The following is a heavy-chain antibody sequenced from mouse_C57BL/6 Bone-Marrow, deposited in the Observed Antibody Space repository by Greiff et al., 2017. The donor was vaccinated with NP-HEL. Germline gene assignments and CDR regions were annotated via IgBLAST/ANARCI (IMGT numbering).Heavy chain of an antibody. V-gene: IGHV3-6*01. D-gene: IGHD2-4*01. J-gene: IGHJ3*01. CDR1: GYSITSGYY. CDR3: ARRDYLFAY. Sequence: ESGPGLVKPSQSLSLTCSVTGYSITSGYYWNWIRQFPGNKLEWMGYISYDGSNNYNPSLKNRISITRDTSKNQFFLKLNSVTTEDTATYYCARRDYLFAYWGQGTLVTVSA. CDR2: ISYDGSN.